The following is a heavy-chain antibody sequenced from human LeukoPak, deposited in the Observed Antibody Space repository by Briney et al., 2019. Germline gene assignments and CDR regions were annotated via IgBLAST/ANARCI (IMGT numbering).Heavy chain of an antibody. CDR2: IYAGGNT. CDR1: GFTVSSNY. CDR3: AKHKRYYGSGSYYLT. V-gene: IGHV3-53*01. Sequence: PGGSLRLSCAASGFTVSSNYMSWVRQAPGKGLEWVSVIYAGGNTYYADSVKGRFTISRDNSKNTLYLQMNSLRAEDTAVYYCAKHKRYYGSGSYYLTWGQGTLVTVSS. J-gene: IGHJ5*02. D-gene: IGHD3-10*01.